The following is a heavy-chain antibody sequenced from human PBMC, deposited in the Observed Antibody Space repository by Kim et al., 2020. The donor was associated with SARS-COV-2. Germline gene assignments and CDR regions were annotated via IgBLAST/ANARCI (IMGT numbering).Heavy chain of an antibody. V-gene: IGHV3-30*03. D-gene: IGHD1-26*01. CDR1: GFTFSNYD. J-gene: IGHJ6*02. CDR3: AGGERSFTLDV. Sequence: GGSLRLSCAASGFTFSNYDMAWVRQAPGKGLEWVSHLSSGGTNIYYAASVKGRFTTSGDNYNTPFFLQINRLRADDTAVYYCAGGERSFTLDVWG. CDR2: LSSGGTNI.